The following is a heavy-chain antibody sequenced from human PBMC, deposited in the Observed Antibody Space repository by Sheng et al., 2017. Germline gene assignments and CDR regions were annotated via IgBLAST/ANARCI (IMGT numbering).Heavy chain of an antibody. J-gene: IGHJ4*02. V-gene: IGHV3-33*01. CDR2: IWSDGSIQ. CDR3: ARRGRGDYVPFDF. D-gene: IGHD4-17*01. Sequence: QVQLVQSGGGVVQPGRSLRLSCAASGFTFSTYAMHWVRQAPGKGLEWVALIWSDGSIQYYGDSVKGRFTISRDNSNNMLYLQMNSLKTEDTAMYYCARRGRGDYVPFDFWGQGTLVTVSS. CDR1: GFTFSTYA.